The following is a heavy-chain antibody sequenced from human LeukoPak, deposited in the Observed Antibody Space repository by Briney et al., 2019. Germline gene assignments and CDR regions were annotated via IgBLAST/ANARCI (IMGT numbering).Heavy chain of an antibody. CDR3: ARDPARSGYNWFDP. CDR1: GGSISSSSYY. J-gene: IGHJ5*02. V-gene: IGHV4-39*07. D-gene: IGHD3-22*01. Sequence: SETLSLTCTVSGGSISSSSYYWGWIRQPPGKGLEWIGRIYTSGSTNYNPSLKSRVTMSVDTSKNQFSLKLSSVTAADTAVYYCARDPARSGYNWFDPWGQGTLVTVSS. CDR2: IYTSGST.